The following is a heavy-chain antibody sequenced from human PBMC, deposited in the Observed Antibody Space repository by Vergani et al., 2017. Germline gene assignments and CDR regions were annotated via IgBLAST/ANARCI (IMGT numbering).Heavy chain of an antibody. D-gene: IGHD2-2*01. CDR2: ISAYNGNT. Sequence: QVQLVQSGAEVKKPGASVKVSCKASGYTFTSYGISWVRQAPGQGLEWIGWISAYNGNTNYAQKLQGSVTMTTDTSTSTAYMELRSLRSDDTAVYYCGRDPDIVVVPAAPYYYYYYGMDVWGQGTTVTVSS. J-gene: IGHJ6*02. V-gene: IGHV1-18*04. CDR3: GRDPDIVVVPAAPYYYYYYGMDV. CDR1: GYTFTSYG.